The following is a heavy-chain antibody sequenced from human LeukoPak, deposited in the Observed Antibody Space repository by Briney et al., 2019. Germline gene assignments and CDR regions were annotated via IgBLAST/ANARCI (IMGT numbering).Heavy chain of an antibody. CDR2: IYSGGT. CDR1: GGSIGRSSYY. Sequence: PSETLFLTCSVSGGSIGRSSYYWGWTRQPPGKGLEWIGSIYSGGTYNNPSLKSRVTISVDTSRNQFSLKLGSVTAADTAVYYCARHGSIATGAFTYWGQGTLVTVSS. D-gene: IGHD6-13*01. J-gene: IGHJ4*02. CDR3: ARHGSIATGAFTY. V-gene: IGHV4-39*01.